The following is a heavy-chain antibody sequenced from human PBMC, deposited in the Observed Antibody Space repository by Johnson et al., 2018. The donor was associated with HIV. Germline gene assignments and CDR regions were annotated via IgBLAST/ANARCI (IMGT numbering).Heavy chain of an antibody. CDR1: GYSLSSSW. J-gene: IGHJ3*02. Sequence: VQLVESGGGLVQPGGSLRLSCAASGYSLSSSWMNWVRQAPGKGLEWVANIKRDGSERNYVDSVKGRFTISRDDAKNSVHLHLNSLRAGDTAIYYCARAWPGDEALDIWGQGTMVTVSS. CDR3: ARAWPGDEALDI. CDR2: IKRDGSER. V-gene: IGHV3-7*01. D-gene: IGHD7-27*01.